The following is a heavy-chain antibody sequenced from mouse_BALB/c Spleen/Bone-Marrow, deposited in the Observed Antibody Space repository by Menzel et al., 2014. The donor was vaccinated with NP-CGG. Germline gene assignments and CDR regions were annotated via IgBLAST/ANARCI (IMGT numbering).Heavy chain of an antibody. CDR1: GYTFXSYW. Sequence: QVQLQQSGAELVKPGASVKLSCKASGYTFXSYWMHWVKQRPGQGLEWIGEINPSNGRTNYNEKFKSKATLTVDKSSSTAYMQLSSLTSEDSAVYYCARWYEGYWGQGTTLTVSS. CDR3: ARWYEGY. J-gene: IGHJ2*01. D-gene: IGHD2-14*01. CDR2: INPSNGRT. V-gene: IGHV1S81*02.